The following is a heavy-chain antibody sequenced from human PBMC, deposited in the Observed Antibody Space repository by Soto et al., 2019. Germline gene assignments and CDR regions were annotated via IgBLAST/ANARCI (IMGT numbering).Heavy chain of an antibody. CDR2: ISSSSSYI. CDR1: GFTFSSYS. J-gene: IGHJ3*02. D-gene: IGHD6-19*01. V-gene: IGHV3-21*01. Sequence: GGSLRLSCAASGFTFSSYSMNWVRQAPGKGLEWVSSISSSSSYIYYADSVKGRFTISRDNAKNSLYLQMNSLRAEDTAVYYCARDPYSSGLNDAFDIWGQGTMVTVSS. CDR3: ARDPYSSGLNDAFDI.